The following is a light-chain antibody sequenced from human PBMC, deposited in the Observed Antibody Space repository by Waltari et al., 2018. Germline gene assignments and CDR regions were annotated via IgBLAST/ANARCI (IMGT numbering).Light chain of an antibody. J-gene: IGKJ2*03. CDR3: QHGYDVPYS. V-gene: IGKV1-39*02. CDR2: KPS. Sequence: LRMTQSPSSLSASVVARVTITSLARENINNYLNWYHQKPAQASTLLIYKPSSLQRGVPSRCSSGGARADYTFISSGVQYEDVATYCCQHGYDVPYSFGQGTKIEIK. CDR1: ENINNY.